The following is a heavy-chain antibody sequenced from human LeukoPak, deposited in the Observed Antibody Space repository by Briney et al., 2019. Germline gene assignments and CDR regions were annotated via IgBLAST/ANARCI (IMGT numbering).Heavy chain of an antibody. J-gene: IGHJ4*02. Sequence: GGSLRLSCAASGFTFSDYRMNWVRQAPGKGLEWVSYISRTRNTIYYADSVKGRFTISRDNAKNTLYLQMSSLRVEDTAVYYCARVTSLTGTIFDSWGQGTLVTVSS. CDR3: ARVTSLTGTIFDS. D-gene: IGHD1-7*01. CDR2: ISRTRNTI. V-gene: IGHV3-48*04. CDR1: GFTFSDYR.